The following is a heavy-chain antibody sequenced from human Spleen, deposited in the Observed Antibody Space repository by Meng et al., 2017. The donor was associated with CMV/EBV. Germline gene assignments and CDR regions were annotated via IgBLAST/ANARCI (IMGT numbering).Heavy chain of an antibody. V-gene: IGHV3-48*03. J-gene: IGHJ3*02. CDR2: ISRSGGTV. CDR1: GFSFSSYE. Sequence: GESLKISWAASGFSFSSYEMKWVRQAPGKGLEWVSYISRSGGTVDNADSVKGRFTISRDNAKNSLYLQMNSLRVEDTGIDYCVRENHSAFDIWGQGTMVTVSS. D-gene: IGHD1-14*01. CDR3: VRENHSAFDI.